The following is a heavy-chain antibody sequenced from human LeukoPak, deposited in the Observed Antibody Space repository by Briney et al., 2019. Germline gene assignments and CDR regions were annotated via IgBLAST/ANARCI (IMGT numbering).Heavy chain of an antibody. V-gene: IGHV3-33*01. D-gene: IGHD6-13*01. J-gene: IGHJ4*02. Sequence: GGSLRPSCAASGFTFTSYGMHWVRQAPGKGLEWVAVIWHDGSIKYYADSVKGRFTISRDNAKNSLYLQMNSLRAEDTAVYYCARAANTAAGTPTLAIDYWGQGTLVTVSS. CDR1: GFTFTSYG. CDR3: ARAANTAAGTPTLAIDY. CDR2: IWHDGSIK.